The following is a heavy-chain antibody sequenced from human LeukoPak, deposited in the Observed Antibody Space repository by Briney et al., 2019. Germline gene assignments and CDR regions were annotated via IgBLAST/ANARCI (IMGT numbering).Heavy chain of an antibody. CDR2: IAPKSGGA. Sequence: ASVKVSCKASGYTFTDSYIHRVRQAPGQGLEWMAWIAPKSGGASFAQKFQGRVTVTRDTSITTAYMELSGLRSDDTAVYYCTRSRAFDYWGQGTLVTVSS. V-gene: IGHV1-2*02. D-gene: IGHD3-10*01. CDR3: TRSRAFDY. J-gene: IGHJ4*02. CDR1: GYTFTDSY.